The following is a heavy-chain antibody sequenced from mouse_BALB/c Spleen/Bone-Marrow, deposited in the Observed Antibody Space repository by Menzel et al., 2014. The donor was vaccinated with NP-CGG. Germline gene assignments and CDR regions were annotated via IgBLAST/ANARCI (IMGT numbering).Heavy chain of an antibody. CDR1: GFTFSSYA. J-gene: IGHJ4*01. CDR3: ARGRDRYDDAMDY. V-gene: IGHV5-6-5*01. CDR2: ISSGGST. Sequence: EVKVEESGGGLVKPGGSLKLSCAASGFTFSSYAMSWVRQTPEKRLEWVASISSGGSTYYPDSVKGRFTISRDNARNILYLQMSSLRSEDTAMYYCARGRDRYDDAMDYWGQGTSVTVSS. D-gene: IGHD2-14*01.